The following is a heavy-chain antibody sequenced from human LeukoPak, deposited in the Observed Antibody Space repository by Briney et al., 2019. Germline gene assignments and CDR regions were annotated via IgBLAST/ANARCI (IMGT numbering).Heavy chain of an antibody. D-gene: IGHD3-9*01. Sequence: ASVKLTCKASGYTFTSYDNNRVRQAPGQGLERKGWMNPNSGNTGYAQKFQGRVTMTRNTSISTAYMELSSLRSEDTAVYYCARGRETYYDILTGYYDYWGQGSLVTVSS. V-gene: IGHV1-8*01. CDR3: ARGRETYYDILTGYYDY. CDR2: MNPNSGNT. CDR1: GYTFTSYD. J-gene: IGHJ4*02.